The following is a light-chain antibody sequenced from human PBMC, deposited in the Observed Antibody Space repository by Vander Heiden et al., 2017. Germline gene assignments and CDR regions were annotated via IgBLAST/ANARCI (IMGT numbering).Light chain of an antibody. Sequence: QSALAQPPSASGSPGQSVAISCTGSSSDVGGYEYVSWYQQHPGKAPKLISNEVTKRSSGDPDRFSGSKSGNTASLTVSGLQAEDEADYYCSSYAGNNNKVFGTGTKVTVL. J-gene: IGLJ1*01. CDR3: SSYAGNNNKV. CDR2: EVT. CDR1: SSDVGGYEY. V-gene: IGLV2-8*01.